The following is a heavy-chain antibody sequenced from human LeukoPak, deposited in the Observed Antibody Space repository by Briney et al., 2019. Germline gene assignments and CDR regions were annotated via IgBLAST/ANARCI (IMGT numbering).Heavy chain of an antibody. CDR3: ARKAVGTPYYFDS. Sequence: GESLKISCKTSGYIFGSYWIGWVRQMPGKGLEWMGIIYPGDSDTKYSPSFQGQVTISADKSISTAYLQWSSLKASDTAMYYCARKAVGTPYYFDSWGPGTLVTVYS. V-gene: IGHV5-51*01. J-gene: IGHJ4*02. CDR2: IYPGDSDT. D-gene: IGHD4-23*01. CDR1: GYIFGSYW.